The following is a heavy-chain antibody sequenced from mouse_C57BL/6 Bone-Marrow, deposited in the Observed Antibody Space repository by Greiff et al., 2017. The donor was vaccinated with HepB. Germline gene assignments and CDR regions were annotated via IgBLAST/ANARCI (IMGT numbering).Heavy chain of an antibody. Sequence: EVNLVESGGGLVQPGGSLKLSCAASGFTFSDYYMYWVRQTPEKRLEWVAYISNGGGSTYYPDTVKGRFTISRDNAKNTLYLQMSRLKSEDTAMYYCARRYARNAMDYWGQGTSVTVSS. CDR1: GFTFSDYY. CDR3: ARRYARNAMDY. V-gene: IGHV5-12*01. J-gene: IGHJ4*01. D-gene: IGHD2-10*02. CDR2: ISNGGGST.